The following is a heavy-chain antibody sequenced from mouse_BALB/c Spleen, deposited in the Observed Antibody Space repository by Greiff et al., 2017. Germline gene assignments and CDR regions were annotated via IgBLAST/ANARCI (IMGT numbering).Heavy chain of an antibody. D-gene: IGHD2-14*01. Sequence: VQLQQSGPGLVKPSQSLSLTCTVTGYSITSDYAWNWIRQFPGNKLEWMGYISYSGSTSYNPSLKSRISITRDTSKNQFFLQLNSVTTEDTATYYCAREDYRYPWFAYWGQGTLVTVSA. J-gene: IGHJ3*01. CDR1: GYSITSDYA. V-gene: IGHV3-2*02. CDR2: ISYSGST. CDR3: AREDYRYPWFAY.